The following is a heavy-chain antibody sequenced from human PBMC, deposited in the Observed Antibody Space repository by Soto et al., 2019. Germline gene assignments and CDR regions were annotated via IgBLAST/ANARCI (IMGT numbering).Heavy chain of an antibody. CDR1: GGTFSTSA. V-gene: IGHV1-69*12. CDR3: ARDIDRLQLGGNYYYILDV. CDR2: IMPVFPTP. D-gene: IGHD1-1*01. J-gene: IGHJ6*02. Sequence: QVQLVQSGAEVKKPGSSVKVSCKASGGTFSTSAISWVRQAPGQGLEWVGGIMPVFPTPDYAQKFQGRVTITADESPTTAYLELTSLRTDDTAVYYCARDIDRLQLGGNYYYILDVWGQGTAITVSS.